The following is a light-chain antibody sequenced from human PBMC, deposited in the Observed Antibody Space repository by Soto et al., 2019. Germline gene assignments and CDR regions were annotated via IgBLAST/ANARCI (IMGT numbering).Light chain of an antibody. CDR2: GAS. CDR1: QSVSSN. J-gene: IGKJ2*01. V-gene: IGKV3-15*01. CDR3: QQSGSSFYT. Sequence: EIVMTQSPATLSVSPGERATLSCRASQSVSSNLAWYQQKPGQAPRLLIYGASTRATGIPARFSGSGSGTEFTLTISSLQSEDFAVYYCQQSGSSFYTFGQGTKLEIK.